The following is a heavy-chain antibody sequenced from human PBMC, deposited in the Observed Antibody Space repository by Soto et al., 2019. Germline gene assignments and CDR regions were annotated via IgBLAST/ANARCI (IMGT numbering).Heavy chain of an antibody. D-gene: IGHD2-21*02. CDR3: ARVKVVTATDF. J-gene: IGHJ4*02. Sequence: EVQLVGSGGGLVQPGGSLRLSCAASGFTFSSCSMNWVRQAPGKGLEWVSYISSSSSTIYYADSVKGRFTISRDNAKNSLYLQMHSLRDGDTAVYYCARVKVVTATDFWGQGTLVTVSS. V-gene: IGHV3-48*02. CDR2: ISSSSSTI. CDR1: GFTFSSCS.